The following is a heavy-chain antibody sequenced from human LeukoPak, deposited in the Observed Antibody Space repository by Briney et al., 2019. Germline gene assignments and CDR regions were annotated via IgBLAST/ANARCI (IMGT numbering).Heavy chain of an antibody. D-gene: IGHD2-2*01. V-gene: IGHV4-4*02. CDR3: ARVRYCSTKRRYARESDT. J-gene: IGHJ1*01. CDR1: LDSTPSNF. Sequence: SETLSLTFTVCLDSTPSNFRSWVRQPPGKGLEWIGEIHRSGSPNYNPSLQSRVTISIDRSRNQIALELSSVTAAETAVYYCARVRYCSTKRRYARESDTWGETSLVTVSS. CDR2: IHRSGSP.